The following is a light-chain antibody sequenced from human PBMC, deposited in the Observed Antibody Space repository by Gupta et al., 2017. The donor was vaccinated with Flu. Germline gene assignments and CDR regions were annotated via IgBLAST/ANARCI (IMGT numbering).Light chain of an antibody. Sequence: PSSLSASVGDRVTITCRASQDIRNDLGWYQQQPWRAPKRLIYAASTLQSGVPSRFSGSGSGTEFTLTISSLQPEDFAIYYCRQHKTYPWTFGQGTRVEV. CDR2: AAS. J-gene: IGKJ1*01. CDR1: QDIRND. V-gene: IGKV1-17*01. CDR3: RQHKTYPWT.